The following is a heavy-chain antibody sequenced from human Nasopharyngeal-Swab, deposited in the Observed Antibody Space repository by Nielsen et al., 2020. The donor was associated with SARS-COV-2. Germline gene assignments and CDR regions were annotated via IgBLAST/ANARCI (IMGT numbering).Heavy chain of an antibody. J-gene: IGHJ6*02. CDR2: INHRGST. D-gene: IGHD6-19*01. CDR3: ARVPPIAVDGKGVDV. Sequence: SETLSLTCAVYGGSFSGYSWSWIRQPPGKGLEWIGEINHRGSTNYNTSLTSRVTISVDTSKNQFSLKLSSVTAADTAVYYWARVPPIAVDGKGVDVWGQGTTVTVSS. V-gene: IGHV4-34*01. CDR1: GGSFSGYS.